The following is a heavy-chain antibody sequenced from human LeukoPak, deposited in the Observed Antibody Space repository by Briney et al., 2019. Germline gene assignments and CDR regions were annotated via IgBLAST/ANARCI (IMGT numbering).Heavy chain of an antibody. CDR1: GGSFSGYN. CDR2: INHSGST. Sequence: RTSETLSLTCAVYGGSFSGYNWNWIRQPPGKGLEWIGEINHSGSTNYNPSHKSRVTISVDTSKNQFSLRLSSVTAADTAVYYCAREWGHGDFDYWGQGTLVTVSS. CDR3: AREWGHGDFDY. D-gene: IGHD1-26*01. V-gene: IGHV4-34*01. J-gene: IGHJ4*02.